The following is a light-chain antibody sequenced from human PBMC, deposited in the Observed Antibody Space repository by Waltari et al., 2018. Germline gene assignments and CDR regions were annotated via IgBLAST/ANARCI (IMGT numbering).Light chain of an antibody. CDR1: SGSVPISPS. J-gene: IGLJ3*02. CDR2: TTD. Sequence: QTAVTQEPSFSVSPGGTVTLTCGLSSGSVPISPSPRWYQQTPGQPPRTLIYTTDTRSSGVPDRFIGSILGDKAALTITGAQEEDESVYYCVLYIGSGIWVFGGGTKLTVL. CDR3: VLYIGSGIWV. V-gene: IGLV8-61*01.